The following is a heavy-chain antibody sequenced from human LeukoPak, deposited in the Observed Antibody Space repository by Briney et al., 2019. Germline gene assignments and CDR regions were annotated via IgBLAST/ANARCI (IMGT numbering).Heavy chain of an antibody. CDR1: GYTFTGYY. CDR2: INPNSGGT. CDR3: TREDGSGWRLPEN. D-gene: IGHD6-19*01. V-gene: IGHV1-2*02. J-gene: IGHJ4*02. Sequence: ASVKVSCKASGYTFTGYYMHWVRQAPGQGLEWMGWINPNSGGTNYAQKFQGRVTMTRDTSISTAYMELSRLRTDDTAVYYCTREDGSGWRLPENWGQGTLVTVSS.